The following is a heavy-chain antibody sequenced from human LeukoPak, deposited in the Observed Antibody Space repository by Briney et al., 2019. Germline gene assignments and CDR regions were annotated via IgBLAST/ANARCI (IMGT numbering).Heavy chain of an antibody. Sequence: GSLRLSCAASGSTFTNAWMTWVRQPPGQGLEWIGEISLTGETNYNPSLNGRVTMSLDKSRNQLSLKLTSVTAADTAIYYCSRESGAFCPFGYWGQGTLVIVPP. CDR1: GSTFTNAW. CDR2: ISLTGET. D-gene: IGHD1-26*01. V-gene: IGHV4-4*02. J-gene: IGHJ4*02. CDR3: SRESGAFCPFGY.